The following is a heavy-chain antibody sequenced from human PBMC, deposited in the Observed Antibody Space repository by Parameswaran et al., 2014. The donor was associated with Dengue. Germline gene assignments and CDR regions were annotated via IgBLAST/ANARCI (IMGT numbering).Heavy chain of an antibody. CDR2: IDWDDEK. D-gene: IGHD4-17*01. CDR3: ARIKGDYGEYGAYFYSGMDV. J-gene: IGHJ6*01. Sequence: RWIRQPPGKALEWLARIDWDDEKYYSTSLKSRLTISKDTSKNQVVLTMTNMDPVDTATYYCARIKGDYGEYGAYFYSGMDVSGPRATVTVSS. V-gene: IGHV2-70*11.